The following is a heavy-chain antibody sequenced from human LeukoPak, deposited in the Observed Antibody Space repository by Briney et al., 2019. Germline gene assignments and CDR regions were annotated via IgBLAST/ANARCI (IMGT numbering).Heavy chain of an antibody. Sequence: AGGSLRLSCAASGFTFSSCWMSWVRQAPGKGLEWVANIKQDGSEKYYVDSVKGRFTISRDNAKNSLYLQMNSLRAEDTAVYYCARSRVRPYFDYWGQGTLVTVSS. CDR2: IKQDGSEK. V-gene: IGHV3-7*01. CDR1: GFTFSSCW. CDR3: ARSRVRPYFDY. J-gene: IGHJ4*02. D-gene: IGHD1-1*01.